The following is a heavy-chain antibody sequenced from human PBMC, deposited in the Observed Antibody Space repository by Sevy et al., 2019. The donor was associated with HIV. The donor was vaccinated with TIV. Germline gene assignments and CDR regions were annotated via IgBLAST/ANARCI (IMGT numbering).Heavy chain of an antibody. CDR3: ARQYSSGWLYYYGMDV. CDR1: GFTFSSYS. CDR2: ISSSSSTI. J-gene: IGHJ6*02. D-gene: IGHD6-19*01. Sequence: GGSLRLSCAASGFTFSSYSMNWVRQAPGKGLEWVSYISSSSSTIYYADSVKGRFTISRDNAKNPLYLQMNSLRDEDTAVYYCARQYSSGWLYYYGMDVWGQGTTVTVSS. V-gene: IGHV3-48*02.